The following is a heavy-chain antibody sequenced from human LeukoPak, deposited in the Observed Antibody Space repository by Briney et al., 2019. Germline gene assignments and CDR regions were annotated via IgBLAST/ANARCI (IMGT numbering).Heavy chain of an antibody. CDR1: GGSISSSGYY. CDR3: ARAGRRYLAPDTNYKESVYFDY. D-gene: IGHD1-7*01. J-gene: IGHJ4*02. CDR2: IYYSGST. Sequence: SSETLSLTCTVSGGSISSSGYYWGWLRQPPEKGLEWIGSIYYSGSTYYNPSLKSRVTISGDTSKNQFSLNLYSVTATDTAVYYCARAGRRYLAPDTNYKESVYFDYWGQGTLVTVSS. V-gene: IGHV4-39*01.